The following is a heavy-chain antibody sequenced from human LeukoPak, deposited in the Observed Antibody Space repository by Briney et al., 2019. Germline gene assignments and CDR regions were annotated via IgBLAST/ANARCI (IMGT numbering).Heavy chain of an antibody. J-gene: IGHJ3*02. CDR2: IYPGESIYASENT. Sequence: SETLSLTCSVSGVSISAYYWSWIRQPAGKGLEWIGRIYPGESIYASENTNYNPSLKSRVSMSGDTSKNQVSLKLGSVTAADTAVYYCARMPGRVVVPAAIVNAFDIWAKGQWSPSLQ. D-gene: IGHD2-2*02. CDR1: GVSISAYY. V-gene: IGHV4-4*07. CDR3: ARMPGRVVVPAAIVNAFDI.